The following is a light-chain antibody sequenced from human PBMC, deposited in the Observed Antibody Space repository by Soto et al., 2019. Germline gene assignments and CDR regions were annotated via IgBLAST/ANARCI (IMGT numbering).Light chain of an antibody. V-gene: IGKV3-15*01. CDR1: QSVSSN. CDR2: GTS. CDR3: QHYNNWPPWT. Sequence: EIVMTQSPATLSESPGERATLSCRASQSVSSNLAWYQQKRGQAPRLLIYGTSTRATGIPARFSGSGSGTEFTLTISSLQSEDFAVYYCQHYNNWPPWTFGQGTKVEI. J-gene: IGKJ1*01.